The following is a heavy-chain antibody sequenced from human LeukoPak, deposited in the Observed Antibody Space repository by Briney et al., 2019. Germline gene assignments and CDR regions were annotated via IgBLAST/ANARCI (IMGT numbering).Heavy chain of an antibody. J-gene: IGHJ3*02. CDR2: ISSSSSTI. Sequence: GGSLRLSCAASGFTFSSYSMNWVRQAPGRGLEWVSYISSSSSTIYYADSVKGRFTISRDNAKNSLYLQMNSLRAEDTAVYYCARGFPRTLWFGNEDAFDIWGQGTMVTVSS. D-gene: IGHD3-10*01. V-gene: IGHV3-48*04. CDR3: ARGFPRTLWFGNEDAFDI. CDR1: GFTFSSYS.